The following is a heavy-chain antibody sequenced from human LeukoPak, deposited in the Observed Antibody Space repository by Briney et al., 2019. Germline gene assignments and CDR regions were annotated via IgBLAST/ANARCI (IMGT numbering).Heavy chain of an antibody. CDR3: ARGNITMVRGVITLYYYYYMDV. J-gene: IGHJ6*03. CDR2: INHSGST. V-gene: IGHV4-34*01. D-gene: IGHD3-10*01. Sequence: PSETLSLTCTVSGGSISSYYWSWIRQPPGKGLEWIGEINHSGSTNYNPSLKSRVTISVDTSKNQFSLKLSSVTAADTAVYYCARGNITMVRGVITLYYYYYMDVWGKGTTVTVSS. CDR1: GGSISSYY.